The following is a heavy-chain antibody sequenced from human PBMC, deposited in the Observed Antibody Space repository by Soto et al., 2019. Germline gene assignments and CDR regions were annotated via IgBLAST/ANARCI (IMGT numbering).Heavy chain of an antibody. CDR1: GVSISNSNW. V-gene: IGHV4-4*02. J-gene: IGHJ5*02. CDR2: IYHSGRT. D-gene: IGHD3-10*01. Sequence: SETLSLTCSVSGVSISNSNWWSWVRQPPGKGLEWIGEIYHSGRTNYNPSLQSRVTMSVDTSKNQLSLKLTSVTAADTAVYYCAKSLRFGELFPNWFDPWGQGTLVTVSS. CDR3: AKSLRFGELFPNWFDP.